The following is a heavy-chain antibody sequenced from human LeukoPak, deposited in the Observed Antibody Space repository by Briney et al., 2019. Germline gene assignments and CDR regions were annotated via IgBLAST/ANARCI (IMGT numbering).Heavy chain of an antibody. CDR2: IYHSGST. Sequence: SETLSLTCAVSGGSISSSNWWSWVRQPPGKGLEWIGEIYHSGSTNYNPSLKSRVTISVDKSKNQFSLKPSSVTAADTAVYYCASRVGSSEPFDYWGQGTLVTVSS. CDR1: GGSISSSNW. CDR3: ASRVGSSEPFDY. V-gene: IGHV4-4*02. D-gene: IGHD6-6*01. J-gene: IGHJ4*02.